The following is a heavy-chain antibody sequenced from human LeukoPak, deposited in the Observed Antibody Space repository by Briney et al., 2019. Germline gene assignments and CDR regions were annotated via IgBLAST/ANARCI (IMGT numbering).Heavy chain of an antibody. Sequence: SETLSLTCAVYGGSFSGYYWSWIRQPPGKGLEWIGEINHSGSTNYNPSLKSRVTISVDTSKNQFPLKLSSVTAADTAVYYCARHRDIVVVPAATRRKTYNWFDPWGQGTLVTVSS. V-gene: IGHV4-34*01. CDR3: ARHRDIVVVPAATRRKTYNWFDP. J-gene: IGHJ5*02. D-gene: IGHD2-2*01. CDR1: GGSFSGYY. CDR2: INHSGST.